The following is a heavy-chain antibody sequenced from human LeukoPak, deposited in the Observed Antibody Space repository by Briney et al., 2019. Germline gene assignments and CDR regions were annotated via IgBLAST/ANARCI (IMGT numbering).Heavy chain of an antibody. CDR1: GYTFTGYY. CDR3: ARDRYSSSWYDFWPNWFDP. CDR2: INPNSGGT. D-gene: IGHD6-13*01. V-gene: IGHV1-2*02. J-gene: IGHJ5*02. Sequence: GASVKVSCKASGYTFTGYYMHWVRQAPGQGLEWMGWINPNSGGTNYAQKFQGRVTMTRDTSISTAYMELSRLRSDDTAVYYCARDRYSSSWYDFWPNWFDPWGQGTLVTVSS.